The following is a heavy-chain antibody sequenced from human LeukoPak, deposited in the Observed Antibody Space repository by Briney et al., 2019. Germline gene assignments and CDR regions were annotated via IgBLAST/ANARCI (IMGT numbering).Heavy chain of an antibody. V-gene: IGHV3-23*01. CDR2: ISGSGSGGST. Sequence: GSLRLSCAASGFTFSSSAMSWVRQAPGKGLEWVSNISGSGSGGSTYYADSVKGRFTISRDNAKNSLYLQMNSLRAEDTAVYYCARDRLGVVATFDYWGQGTLVTVSS. D-gene: IGHD3-16*01. J-gene: IGHJ4*02. CDR3: ARDRLGVVATFDY. CDR1: GFTFSSSA.